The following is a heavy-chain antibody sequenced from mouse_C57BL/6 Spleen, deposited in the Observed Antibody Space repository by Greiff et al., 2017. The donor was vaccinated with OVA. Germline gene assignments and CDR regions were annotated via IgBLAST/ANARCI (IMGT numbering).Heavy chain of an antibody. D-gene: IGHD2-1*01. V-gene: IGHV1-15*01. Sequence: QVQLQQSGAELVRPGASVTLSCKASGYTFTDYEMHWVKQTPVHGLEWIGAIDPETGGTAYNQKFKGKAILTADKSSSTAYMELRSLTSEDSAVYYCTSYYGNGAMDYWGQGTSVTVSS. CDR1: GYTFTDYE. J-gene: IGHJ4*01. CDR3: TSYYGNGAMDY. CDR2: IDPETGGT.